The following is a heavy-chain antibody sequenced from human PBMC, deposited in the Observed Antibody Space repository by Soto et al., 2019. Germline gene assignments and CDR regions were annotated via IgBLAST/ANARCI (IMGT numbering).Heavy chain of an antibody. CDR3: AREGGMGTAAVFGMDV. D-gene: IGHD6-13*01. V-gene: IGHV3-33*01. CDR1: GFTFSSYG. CDR2: IWYDGSNK. J-gene: IGHJ6*02. Sequence: QVQLVESGGGVVQPGRSLRLSCAASGFTFSSYGMHWVRQAPGKGLEWVAVIWYDGSNKYYADSVKGRFTISRDNSKNTLYRQMNSLRAEDTAVYYCAREGGMGTAAVFGMDVWGQGTTVTVSS.